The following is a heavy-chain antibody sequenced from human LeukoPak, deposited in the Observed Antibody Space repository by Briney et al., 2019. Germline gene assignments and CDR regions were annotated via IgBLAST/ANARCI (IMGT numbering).Heavy chain of an antibody. CDR1: GFTFSSNS. D-gene: IGHD5-18*01. CDR2: ITSSSSTI. J-gene: IGHJ4*01. V-gene: IGHV3-48*02. CDR3: ARGAAGMAYFDY. Sequence: PGGSLRLSCAASGFTFSSNSMNWVRQAPGKGLEWVSYITSSSSTIYYADSVKGRFTISRDNAKDSLYLQMNSLRDEDTAVYYCARGAAGMAYFDYWGHGTLVTVSS.